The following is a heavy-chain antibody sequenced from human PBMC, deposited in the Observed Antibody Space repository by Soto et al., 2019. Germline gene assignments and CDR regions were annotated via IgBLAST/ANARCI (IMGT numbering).Heavy chain of an antibody. D-gene: IGHD6-19*01. V-gene: IGHV3-30*18. J-gene: IGHJ3*02. CDR2: ISYDGSNK. CDR1: GFTFSSYG. Sequence: QVQLVESGGGVVQPGRSLRLSCAASGFTFSSYGMHWVRQAPGKGLEWVAVISYDGSNKYYADSVKGRFTISRDNSKNTLYLQMNSLRAEDTAVYYCAKRAVAGTHDAFDIWGQGTMVTVSS. CDR3: AKRAVAGTHDAFDI.